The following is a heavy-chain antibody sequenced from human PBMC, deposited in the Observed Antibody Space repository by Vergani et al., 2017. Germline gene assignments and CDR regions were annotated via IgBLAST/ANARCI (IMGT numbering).Heavy chain of an antibody. D-gene: IGHD2-15*01. CDR3: ASLVVAATPCYYYGMDV. V-gene: IGHV3-48*04. Sequence: EVQLVESGGGLVQPGGSLRLSCAASGFTFSSYSMNWVRQAPGKGLEWVSYISSSSSTIYYADSVKGRFTISRDNAKNSLYLQMNSLRAEDTAVYYCASLVVAATPCYYYGMDVWGQGTTVTVSS. CDR2: ISSSSSTI. J-gene: IGHJ6*02. CDR1: GFTFSSYS.